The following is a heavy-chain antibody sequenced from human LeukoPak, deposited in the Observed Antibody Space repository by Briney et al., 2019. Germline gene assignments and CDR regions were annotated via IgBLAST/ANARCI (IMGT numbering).Heavy chain of an antibody. CDR2: INPNSGGT. J-gene: IGHJ5*02. D-gene: IGHD3-22*01. V-gene: IGHV1-2*04. CDR3: ARDSQPIGYYDSSGYCYNWFDP. Sequence: ASVKVSCKASGYTFTGYYMHWVRQAPGQGLEWMGWINPNSGGTNYAQKFQGWVTMTRDTSISTAYMELSRLRSDDTAVYYCARDSQPIGYYDSSGYCYNWFDPWGQGTLVTVSS. CDR1: GYTFTGYY.